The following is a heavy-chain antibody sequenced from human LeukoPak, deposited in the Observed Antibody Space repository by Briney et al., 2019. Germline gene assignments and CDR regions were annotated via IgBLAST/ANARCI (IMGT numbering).Heavy chain of an antibody. CDR2: ISRSGDNT. CDR1: GFTFSSYA. CDR3: AKIVGAAVGDY. Sequence: GGSLRLSCAASGFTFSSYAMSWVRQAPGKGLEWVSAISRSGDNTYYADSVKGRFTISRDNSKNTLYLQMNGLRAEDTAVYYCAKIVGAAVGDYWGQGTLVTVSS. D-gene: IGHD1-26*01. V-gene: IGHV3-23*01. J-gene: IGHJ4*02.